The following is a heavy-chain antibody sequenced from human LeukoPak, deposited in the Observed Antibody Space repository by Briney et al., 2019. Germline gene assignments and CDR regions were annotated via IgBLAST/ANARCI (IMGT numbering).Heavy chain of an antibody. J-gene: IGHJ5*02. D-gene: IGHD5-18*01. CDR3: AKGAGGFSYYNWFDP. CDR2: IYHSGST. Sequence: SETLSLTCTVSGGSISSSSYYWGWIRQPPGKGLEWIGSIYHSGSTYYNPSLKSRVTISVDTSKNQFSLKLASVTAADTAIYYCAKGAGGFSYYNWFDPWGQGTLVTVSS. CDR1: GGSISSSSYY. V-gene: IGHV4-39*07.